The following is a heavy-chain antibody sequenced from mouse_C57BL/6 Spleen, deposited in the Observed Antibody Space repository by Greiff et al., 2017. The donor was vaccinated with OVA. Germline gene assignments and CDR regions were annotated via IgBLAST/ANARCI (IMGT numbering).Heavy chain of an antibody. CDR2: IYPGDGDT. V-gene: IGHV1-82*01. CDR1: GYAFSSSW. J-gene: IGHJ3*01. Sequence: VQLQESGPELVKPGASVKISCKASGYAFSSSWMNWVKQRPGKGLEWIGRIYPGDGDTNYNGKFKGKATLTADKSSSTAYMQLSSLTSEDSAVYFCVYGGYYGFAYWGQGTLVTVSA. D-gene: IGHD2-3*01. CDR3: VYGGYYGFAY.